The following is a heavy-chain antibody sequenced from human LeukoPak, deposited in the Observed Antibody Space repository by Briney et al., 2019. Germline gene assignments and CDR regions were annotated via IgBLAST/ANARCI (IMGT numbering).Heavy chain of an antibody. CDR1: GYSFTGYH. CDR2: VNPKTGGT. Sequence: ASVKVSCKAFGYSFTGYHLRWVRQAPRQGLEWMGGVNPKTGGTNYARKFQGRVTMTRDTSINTVNMELSRLTSDDTAVYYCAREFSSKLEWLAYVTGDDAFDVWGQGTMITVS. J-gene: IGHJ3*01. CDR3: AREFSSKLEWLAYVTGDDAFDV. D-gene: IGHD3-3*01. V-gene: IGHV1-2*02.